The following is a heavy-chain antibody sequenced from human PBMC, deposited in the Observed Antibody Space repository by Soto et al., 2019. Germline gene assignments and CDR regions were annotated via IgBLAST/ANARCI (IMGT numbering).Heavy chain of an antibody. V-gene: IGHV4-34*01. J-gene: IGHJ5*02. CDR1: GGSFSGYY. D-gene: IGHD4-4*01. CDR2: INHSGST. Sequence: QVQLQQWGAGLLKPSETLSLTCAVYGGSFSGYYWSWIRQPPGKGLEWIGEINHSGSTNDNPSLKSRVTISVDTSKNQFSLKLSSVTAADTAVYYCARARGNYRLMQLAKFDPWGQGTLVTVSS. CDR3: ARARGNYRLMQLAKFDP.